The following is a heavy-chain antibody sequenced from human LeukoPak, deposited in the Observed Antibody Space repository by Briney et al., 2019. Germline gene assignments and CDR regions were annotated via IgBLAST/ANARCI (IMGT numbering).Heavy chain of an antibody. D-gene: IGHD6-13*01. CDR2: INPSGGST. CDR1: GYTFTSYY. V-gene: IGHV1-46*01. J-gene: IGHJ4*02. CDR3: ARGQQLAPSFDY. Sequence: ASVEVSCKASGYTFTSYYMHWVRQAPGQGLEWMGIINPSGGSTSYAQKFQGRVTMTRDTSTSTVYMELSSLRSEDTAVYYCARGQQLAPSFDYWGQGTLVTISS.